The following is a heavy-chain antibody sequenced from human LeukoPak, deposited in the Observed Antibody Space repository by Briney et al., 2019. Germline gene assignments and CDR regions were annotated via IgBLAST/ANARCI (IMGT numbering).Heavy chain of an antibody. D-gene: IGHD6-19*01. V-gene: IGHV1-18*01. J-gene: IGHJ5*02. CDR2: ISAYNGNT. CDR1: GYTFTSYG. CDR3: ARDGIVRQWLVDRNNWSDP. Sequence: GASVKVSCKASGYTFTSYGISWVRQAPGQGLEWMGWISAYNGNTNYAQKLQGRVTMTTDTSTSTAYMELRSLRSDDTAVYYCARDGIVRQWLVDRNNWSDPWGQGTLVTVSS.